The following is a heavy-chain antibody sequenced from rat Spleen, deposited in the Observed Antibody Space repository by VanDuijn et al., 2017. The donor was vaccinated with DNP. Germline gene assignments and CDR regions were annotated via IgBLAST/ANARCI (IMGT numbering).Heavy chain of an antibody. CDR1: GFTFSNYD. CDR2: ITLGGATT. Sequence: EVQLVESGGGLVQPGRSLKLSCAASGFTFSNYDMAWVRQAPTKGLEWVAAITLGGATTYYGDAVKGRFTISRNNSNSTLYLQMDSLRSEDTATYYCTRDPQRVSYFDYWGQGVMVTVSS. V-gene: IGHV5-27*01. J-gene: IGHJ2*01. D-gene: IGHD1-10*01. CDR3: TRDPQRVSYFDY.